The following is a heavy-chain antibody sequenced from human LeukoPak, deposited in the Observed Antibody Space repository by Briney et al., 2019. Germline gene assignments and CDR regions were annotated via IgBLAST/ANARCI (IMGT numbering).Heavy chain of an antibody. Sequence: SGGSLRLSCVASGFTFSSYGMHWVRQAPGKGLEWVAIIWYDGSNIHHVDSVKGRFTISRDNSKNTLYLQMNSLRAEDRAVYYCARAKNDYDSSGFASCDYWGQGALVTVSS. D-gene: IGHD3-22*01. CDR3: ARAKNDYDSSGFASCDY. CDR1: GFTFSSYG. J-gene: IGHJ4*02. CDR2: IWYDGSNI. V-gene: IGHV3-33*01.